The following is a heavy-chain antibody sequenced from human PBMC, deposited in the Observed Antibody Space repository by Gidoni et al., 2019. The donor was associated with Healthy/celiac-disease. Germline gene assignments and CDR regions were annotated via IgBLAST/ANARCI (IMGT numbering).Heavy chain of an antibody. D-gene: IGHD2-15*01. V-gene: IGHV3-23*01. CDR3: AKDQGVRDSSFDY. CDR1: GFTFSSYA. CDR2: ISGSGGST. J-gene: IGHJ4*02. Sequence: EVQLLESGGGLVQPGGSLRLSCAASGFTFSSYAMSWVRQAPGTGLEWVSAISGSGGSTYYADSVKGRFTISRDNSKNTLYLQMNSLRAEDTAVYYCAKDQGVRDSSFDYWGQGTLVTVSS.